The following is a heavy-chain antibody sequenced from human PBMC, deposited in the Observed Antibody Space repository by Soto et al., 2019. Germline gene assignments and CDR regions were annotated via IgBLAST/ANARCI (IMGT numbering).Heavy chain of an antibody. V-gene: IGHV5-51*01. Sequence: GESLKISCQCSGYTFSNFWIGWVRQLPGQGLEWMGIIYPGDHETRYSPSFLGKVTISAETSINAAYLQWSSLEASDSAFYFCARSPRSSPYFDFWGQGALVTVSS. CDR3: ARSPRSSPYFDF. D-gene: IGHD6-13*01. CDR2: IYPGDHET. CDR1: GYTFSNFW. J-gene: IGHJ4*02.